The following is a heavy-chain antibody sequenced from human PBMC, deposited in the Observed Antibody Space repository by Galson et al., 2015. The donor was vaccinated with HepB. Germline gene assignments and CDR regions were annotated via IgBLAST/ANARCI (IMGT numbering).Heavy chain of an antibody. V-gene: IGHV4-59*01. CDR3: ASVTSGIDS. D-gene: IGHD4-17*01. Sequence: ETLSLTCTVSGGSISSYYWSWMRQTPEEGLEWIGSIYYTGGTNYNPSLKSRVTISLDTSKNQFSLKLGSVTAADTALYYCASVTSGIDSWGQGTLVTVSS. J-gene: IGHJ4*02. CDR2: IYYTGGT. CDR1: GGSISSYY.